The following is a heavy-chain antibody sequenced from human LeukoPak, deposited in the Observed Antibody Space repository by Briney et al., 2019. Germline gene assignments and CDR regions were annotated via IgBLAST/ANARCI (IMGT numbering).Heavy chain of an antibody. CDR3: ARGSRYQLLFEAPRRGGTGRNWFDP. J-gene: IGHJ5*02. Sequence: PLASVKVSCKASGYTFTSYGISWVRQAPGQGLEWMGWISAYNGNTNYAQKLQGRVTMTTDTSTSTAYMELMSLRSDDTAVYYCARGSRYQLLFEAPRRGGTGRNWFDPWGQGTLVTVSS. CDR2: ISAYNGNT. D-gene: IGHD2-2*01. V-gene: IGHV1-18*01. CDR1: GYTFTSYG.